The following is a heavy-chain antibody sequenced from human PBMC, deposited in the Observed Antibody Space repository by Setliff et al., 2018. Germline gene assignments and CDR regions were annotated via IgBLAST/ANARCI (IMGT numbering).Heavy chain of an antibody. J-gene: IGHJ4*02. Sequence: ASVKVSCKASGNRFTDYNLHWVRQAPGQGLDWMGWINPNSGDTHSAQKFQGRVTMTRDTSINTAYMELSSLTSDDTAFYYCARGPLDFVVVPAAAKFDYWGQGTLVTVSS. CDR1: GNRFTDYN. CDR2: INPNSGDT. V-gene: IGHV1-2*02. CDR3: ARGPLDFVVVPAAAKFDY. D-gene: IGHD2-2*01.